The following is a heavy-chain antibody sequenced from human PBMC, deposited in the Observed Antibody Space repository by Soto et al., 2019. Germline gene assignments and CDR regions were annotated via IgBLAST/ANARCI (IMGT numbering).Heavy chain of an antibody. CDR2: IYHSGST. CDR1: GDSISSNYW. D-gene: IGHD4-17*01. V-gene: IGHV4-4*02. J-gene: IGHJ6*02. CDR3: ARAHYGDYGYGMDV. Sequence: SETLSLTCAVSGDSISSNYWWSWVRQPPGKGLEWIGEIYHSGSTNYYPSLRSRVTISVDKSKNQFSLKLNSLTAADTAVYYCARAHYGDYGYGMDVWGQGTTVTVSS.